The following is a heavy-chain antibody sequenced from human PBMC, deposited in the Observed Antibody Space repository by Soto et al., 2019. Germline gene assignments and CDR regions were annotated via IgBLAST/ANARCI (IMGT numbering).Heavy chain of an antibody. CDR2: IYYSGST. D-gene: IGHD3-10*01. CDR1: GGSISSYY. J-gene: IGHJ5*02. CDR3: AREGDGGSGSYIWFDP. Sequence: PSETLSLTCTVSGGSISSYYWSWIRQPPGKGLEWIGYIYYSGSTNYNPSLKSRVTISVDTSKNQFSLKLSSVTAADTAVYYCAREGDGGSGSYIWFDPWGQGTLV. V-gene: IGHV4-59*01.